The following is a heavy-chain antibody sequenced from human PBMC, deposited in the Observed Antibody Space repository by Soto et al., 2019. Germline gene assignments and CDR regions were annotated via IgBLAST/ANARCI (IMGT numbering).Heavy chain of an antibody. V-gene: IGHV3-11*01. J-gene: IGHJ4*02. D-gene: IGHD6-25*01. CDR1: GYTFSDYY. Sequence: QVQLVESGGDLVKPGGSLRLSCAASGYTFSDYYMSWIRQAPGKGLEWISYIDTSGTKIYYADSVTGRFTITRDNAKNSLYLEMNSLRDEHTAGYYCASHYHMWSGYLSPVDYWGQGTLATVSS. CDR3: ASHYHMWSGYLSPVDY. CDR2: IDTSGTKI.